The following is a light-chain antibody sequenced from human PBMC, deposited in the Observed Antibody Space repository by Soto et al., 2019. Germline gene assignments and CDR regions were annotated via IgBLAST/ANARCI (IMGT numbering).Light chain of an antibody. J-gene: IGKJ2*01. CDR1: QGISTY. CDR3: QQAYITPYT. CDR2: GAS. Sequence: DIQVTQSPVSLSASVGDRVTITCRTSQGISTYLNWYQQKPGDAPRLLISGASDLENGVPSRFNGSGSGADFTLTISSLRPEDFATYYCQQAYITPYTFGQGTKLEI. V-gene: IGKV1-39*01.